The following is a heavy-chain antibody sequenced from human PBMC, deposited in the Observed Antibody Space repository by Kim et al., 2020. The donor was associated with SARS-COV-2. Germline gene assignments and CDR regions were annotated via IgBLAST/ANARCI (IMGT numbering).Heavy chain of an antibody. CDR3: ARDRGLIAAAAKFNWFDP. CDR1: GYTFTSYA. Sequence: ASVKVSCKASGYTFTSYAMHWVRQAPGQRLEWMGWINAGNGNTKYSQKFQGRVTITRDTSASTAYMELSSLRSEDTAVYYCARDRGLIAAAAKFNWFDPWGQGTLVTVSS. D-gene: IGHD6-13*01. V-gene: IGHV1-3*01. J-gene: IGHJ5*02. CDR2: INAGNGNT.